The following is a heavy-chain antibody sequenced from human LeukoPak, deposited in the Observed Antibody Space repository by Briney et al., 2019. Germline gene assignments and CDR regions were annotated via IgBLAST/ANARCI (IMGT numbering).Heavy chain of an antibody. Sequence: SETLSLTCTVSGYSISSGYYWGWIRQPPGKGLEWIGSIYHSGSTYYNPSLKSRVTISVDTSKNQFSLKLSSVTAADTAVYYCARQGWVHPSDAFDIWGQGTVVTVSS. CDR3: ARQGWVHPSDAFDI. V-gene: IGHV4-38-2*02. D-gene: IGHD3-16*01. CDR1: GYSISSGYY. J-gene: IGHJ3*02. CDR2: IYHSGST.